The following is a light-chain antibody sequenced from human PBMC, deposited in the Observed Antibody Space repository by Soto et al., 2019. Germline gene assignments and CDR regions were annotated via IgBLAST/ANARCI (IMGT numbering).Light chain of an antibody. CDR3: QVWDSGTDHWV. Sequence: SYELTQPPSVSVAPGQAASMTCGGNNLGSKSVHWYLQRPGQAPVLVIYDDNDRPSGIPERFSGSNSGNTATLTISRVEAGDEADYYCQVWDSGTDHWVFGGGTKLTVL. CDR2: DDN. CDR1: NLGSKS. V-gene: IGLV3-21*02. J-gene: IGLJ3*02.